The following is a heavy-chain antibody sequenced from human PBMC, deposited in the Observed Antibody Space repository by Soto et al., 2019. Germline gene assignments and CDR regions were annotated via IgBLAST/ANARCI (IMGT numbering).Heavy chain of an antibody. V-gene: IGHV4-4*02. CDR1: GGSISSSNW. CDR3: ARVQRVGGYDFFGYFDY. D-gene: IGHD5-12*01. Sequence: PSETLSLTCAVSGGSISSSNWWSWVRQPPGKGLEWIGEIYHSGSTNYNPSLKSRVTISVDKSKNQFSLKLSSVTAADTAVYYCARVQRVGGYDFFGYFDYWGQGTLVTVSS. J-gene: IGHJ4*02. CDR2: IYHSGST.